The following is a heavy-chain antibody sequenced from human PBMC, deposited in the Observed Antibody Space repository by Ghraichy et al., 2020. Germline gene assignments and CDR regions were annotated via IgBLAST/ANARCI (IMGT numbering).Heavy chain of an antibody. CDR3: AKDERAWK. V-gene: IGHV3-23*01. J-gene: IGHJ4*02. CDR1: GFTFSNYA. CDR2: ISDSGTST. D-gene: IGHD1-1*01. Sequence: GGSLRLSCAASGFTFSNYAMSWVRQAPGKGLEWILGISDSGTSTYYADSVKGRFTISRDNSKNTVYLQMSSLRAEDTAVYYCAKDERAWKWGQGTLVTVSS.